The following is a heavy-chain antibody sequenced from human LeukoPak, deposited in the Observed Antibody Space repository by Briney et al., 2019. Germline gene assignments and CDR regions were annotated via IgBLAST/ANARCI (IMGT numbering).Heavy chain of an antibody. CDR1: GYSFTAYW. V-gene: IGHV5-51*01. CDR2: VYPGDSDT. D-gene: IGHD3-3*01. CDR3: ARLRGTSFRVHYFDY. J-gene: IGHJ4*02. Sequence: GESLKISCQGSGYSFTAYWIAWVRQMPGKGLEWVGIVYPGDSDTRCSPSFQGQVTISADKSINTAYLQWSSLKASDTAMCYCARLRGTSFRVHYFDYWGQGTLVTVSS.